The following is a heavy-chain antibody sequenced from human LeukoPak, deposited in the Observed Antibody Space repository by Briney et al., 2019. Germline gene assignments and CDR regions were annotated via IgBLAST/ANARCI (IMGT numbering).Heavy chain of an antibody. CDR2: ISWNSGSI. J-gene: IGHJ6*02. D-gene: IGHD3-9*01. CDR1: GFTFDDCA. CDR3: AKDMGDILTGYYWGAGMDV. Sequence: GGSLRLSCAASGFTFDDCAMHWVRQAPGKGLEWVSGISWNSGSIGYADSVKGRFTISRDNAKNSLYLQMNSLRAEDTALYYCAKDMGDILTGYYWGAGMDVWGQGTTVTVSS. V-gene: IGHV3-9*01.